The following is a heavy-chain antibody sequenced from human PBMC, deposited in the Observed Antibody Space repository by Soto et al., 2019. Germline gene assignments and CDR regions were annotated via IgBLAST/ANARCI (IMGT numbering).Heavy chain of an antibody. V-gene: IGHV3-33*01. CDR3: ARSNQLMNAFDI. CDR1: GFTFSSYG. CDR2: IWYDGSNK. J-gene: IGHJ3*02. Sequence: GGSLRLSCAASGFTFSSYGMHWVRQAPGKGLEWVAVIWYDGSNKYYADSVKGRFTISRDNSKNTLYLQMNSLRAEDTAVYYCARSNQLMNAFDIWGQGTMVTVSS.